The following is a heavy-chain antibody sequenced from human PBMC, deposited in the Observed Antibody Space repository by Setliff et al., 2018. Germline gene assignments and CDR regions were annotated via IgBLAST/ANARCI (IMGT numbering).Heavy chain of an antibody. CDR1: GGSISSSDSNTNW. CDR3: AGDGGGLRLGGLSFYLRGDFDS. Sequence: PSETLSLTCAVSGGSISSSDSNTNWWSWVRQPPGKGLEWIGEINHSGNTNYNPSLKSRVTVSVDKPKNQFSLKLSSVTAADTAVYYCAGDGGGLRLGGLSFYLRGDFDSWGQGTLVTVSS. J-gene: IGHJ4*02. CDR2: INHSGNT. D-gene: IGHD3-16*02. V-gene: IGHV4-4*02.